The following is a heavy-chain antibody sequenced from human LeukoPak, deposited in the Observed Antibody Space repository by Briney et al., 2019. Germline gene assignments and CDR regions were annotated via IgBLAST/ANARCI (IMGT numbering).Heavy chain of an antibody. D-gene: IGHD2-2*01. CDR2: ISYDGSNK. V-gene: IGHV3-30*18. J-gene: IGHJ4*02. CDR1: GFTFSSYG. CDR3: AKDSGYCSSTSCGFDY. Sequence: GRSLRLSCAASGFTFSSYGMHWVRQAPGKGLEWVAVISYDGSNKYYADSVKGRFTISRDNSRNTLYLQMNSLRAEDTAVYYCAKDSGYCSSTSCGFDYWGQGTLVTV.